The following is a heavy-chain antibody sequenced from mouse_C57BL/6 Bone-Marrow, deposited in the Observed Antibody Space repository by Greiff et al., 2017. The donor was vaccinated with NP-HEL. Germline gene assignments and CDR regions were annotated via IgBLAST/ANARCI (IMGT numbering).Heavy chain of an antibody. V-gene: IGHV1-50*01. CDR1: GYTFTSYW. Sequence: QVQLQQPGAELVKPGASVKLSCKASGYTFTSYWMQWVKQRPGQGLEWIGEIDPSDSYTNYNQKFKGKATLTVDTSSSTAYMQLSSLTSEDSAVCYCGRGDYDYDVGYWGQGTTLTVSA. CDR2: IDPSDSYT. J-gene: IGHJ2*01. D-gene: IGHD2-4*01. CDR3: GRGDYDYDVGY.